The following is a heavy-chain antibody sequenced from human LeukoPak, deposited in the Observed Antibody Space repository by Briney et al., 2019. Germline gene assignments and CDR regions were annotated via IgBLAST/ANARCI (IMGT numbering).Heavy chain of an antibody. Sequence: QSGGSLRLSCVGSGFTFTSYWMTWVRQAPGKGLEWVANMNPDGSEKHYVDSVKGRFIISRDNAKNSLYLQMNSLRDEDTAVYCCARDGYPGGDYWGQGTLVTVSS. J-gene: IGHJ4*02. D-gene: IGHD3-22*01. CDR1: GFTFTSYW. CDR2: MNPDGSEK. V-gene: IGHV3-7*01. CDR3: ARDGYPGGDY.